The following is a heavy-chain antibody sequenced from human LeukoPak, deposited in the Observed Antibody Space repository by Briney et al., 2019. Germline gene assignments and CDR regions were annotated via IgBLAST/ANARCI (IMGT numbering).Heavy chain of an antibody. Sequence: SETLSLTCTVSGGSTSSSSYYWSCIRQPAGKGLEWIGRIYTSGSTNYNPSLKSRVTMSVDTSKNQFSLKLSSVTAADTAVYYCARDQPIESIAARHAGGWDYWGQGTLVTVSS. V-gene: IGHV4-61*02. J-gene: IGHJ4*02. CDR1: GGSTSSSSYY. CDR3: ARDQPIESIAARHAGGWDY. CDR2: IYTSGST. D-gene: IGHD6-6*01.